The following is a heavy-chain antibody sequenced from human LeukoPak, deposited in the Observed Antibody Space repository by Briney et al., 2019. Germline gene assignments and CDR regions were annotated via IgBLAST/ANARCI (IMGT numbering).Heavy chain of an antibody. Sequence: GGSLRLSCAASGFTFDDYAMHWVRQAPGKGLEWVSGISWNSGSIGYADSVKGRFTISRDNAKNSLYLQMNSLRAEDTAVYYCARELATTYYFDYWGQGTLVTVSS. V-gene: IGHV3-9*01. CDR1: GFTFDDYA. CDR2: ISWNSGSI. CDR3: ARELATTYYFDY. J-gene: IGHJ4*02. D-gene: IGHD5-12*01.